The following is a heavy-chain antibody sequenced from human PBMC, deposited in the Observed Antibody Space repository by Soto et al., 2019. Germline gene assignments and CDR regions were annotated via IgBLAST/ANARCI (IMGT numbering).Heavy chain of an antibody. V-gene: IGHV1-2*04. J-gene: IGHJ3*02. D-gene: IGHD6-6*01. CDR3: ARDMGSSPPTHAFDI. CDR2: INPNSGGT. CDR1: GYTFTGYY. Sequence: ASVKVSCKASGYTFTGYYMHWVRQAPGQGLEWMGWINPNSGGTNYAQKFQGWVTMTRDTSISTAYMELSRLRSDDTAVYYCARDMGSSPPTHAFDIWGQGTMVTVSS.